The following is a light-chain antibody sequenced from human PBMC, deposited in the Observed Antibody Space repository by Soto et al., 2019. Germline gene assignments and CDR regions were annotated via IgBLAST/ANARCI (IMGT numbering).Light chain of an antibody. V-gene: IGLV2-14*03. CDR3: CSYTGIGYV. J-gene: IGLJ1*01. CDR2: DVS. Sequence: QSVLTQPASVSASPGQSITISCTGSSSDVGGYNYVSWYQQHPGKAPKLMIYDVSNRPSGVSNRFSGSKSGNTVSLTISGLQAEDEADYYCCSYTGIGYVFGTGTKVTVL. CDR1: SSDVGGYNY.